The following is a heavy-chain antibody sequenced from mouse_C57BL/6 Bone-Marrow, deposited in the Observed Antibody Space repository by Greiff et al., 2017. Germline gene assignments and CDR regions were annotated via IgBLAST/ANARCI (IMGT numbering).Heavy chain of an antibody. V-gene: IGHV14-4*01. J-gene: IGHJ3*01. Sequence: VQLQQSGAELVRPGASVKLSCTASGFNIKDDYMHWVKQRPEQGLEWIGWLAPENGDTEYASKFQGKATITADTSSNTAYLQLSSLTSEDTAVYYCTTLLAWFAYWGQGTLVTVSA. D-gene: IGHD1-1*01. CDR2: LAPENGDT. CDR3: TTLLAWFAY. CDR1: GFNIKDDY.